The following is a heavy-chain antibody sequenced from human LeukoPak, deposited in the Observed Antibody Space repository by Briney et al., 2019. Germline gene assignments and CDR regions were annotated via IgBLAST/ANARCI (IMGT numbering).Heavy chain of an antibody. CDR2: IRYDGSNK. J-gene: IGHJ5*02. Sequence: PGGSLRLSCAASGFTFSTYWMGWVRQAPGKGLEWVAFIRYDGSNKYYADSVKGRFTISRDNSKNTLYLQMNSLRAEDTAVYYCAKSYSNYDNWFDPWGQGTLVTVSS. V-gene: IGHV3-30*02. D-gene: IGHD4-11*01. CDR3: AKSYSNYDNWFDP. CDR1: GFTFSTYW.